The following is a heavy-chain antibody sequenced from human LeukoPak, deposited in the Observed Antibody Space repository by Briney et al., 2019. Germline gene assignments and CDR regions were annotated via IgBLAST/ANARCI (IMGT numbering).Heavy chain of an antibody. D-gene: IGHD1-7*01. Sequence: PGGSLRLSCAASGSTFSGSAMHWVRQASGKGLEWVGRIRSKANSYATAYAASVKGRFTISRDDSKDTAYLQMNSLKTEDTAVYYCTTTPGAYWGQGTLVTVSS. J-gene: IGHJ4*02. CDR1: GSTFSGSA. CDR2: IRSKANSYAT. V-gene: IGHV3-73*01. CDR3: TTTPGAY.